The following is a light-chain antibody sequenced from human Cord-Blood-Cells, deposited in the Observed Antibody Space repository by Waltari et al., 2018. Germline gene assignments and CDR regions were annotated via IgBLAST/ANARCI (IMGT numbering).Light chain of an antibody. CDR2: AAS. CDR3: QQSYRTPRT. V-gene: IGKV1-39*01. CDR1: QSISSY. J-gene: IGKJ1*01. Sequence: GDRVTITCRATQSISSYLNWYQQKPGKAPNLLIYAASSLQSGVPSRFSGSGSGTNFTLTISSLQPEGCGTYYCQQSYRTPRTFGQGTKVEIK.